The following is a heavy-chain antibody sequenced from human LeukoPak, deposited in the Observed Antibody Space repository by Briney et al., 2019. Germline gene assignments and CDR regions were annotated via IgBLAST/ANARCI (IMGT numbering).Heavy chain of an antibody. Sequence: PGGSLRLSCAASGFTFSSTSMSWVRQAPGKGLEWVAVTVGGGDGTYYADSVKGRFTISRDNSNNTLYLQMNSLRAEDTAVYYCARDYARIAVAGTWRLPLDYWGQGTLVTVSS. D-gene: IGHD6-19*01. V-gene: IGHV3-23*01. CDR3: ARDYARIAVAGTWRLPLDY. CDR2: TVGGGDGT. CDR1: GFTFSSTS. J-gene: IGHJ4*02.